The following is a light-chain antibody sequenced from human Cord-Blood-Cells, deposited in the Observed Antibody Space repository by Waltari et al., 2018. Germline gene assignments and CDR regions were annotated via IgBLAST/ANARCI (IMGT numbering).Light chain of an antibody. V-gene: IGKV1-5*03. CDR1: QSISSW. Sequence: DLQMTQPPSTLSASVGDRVTITCRARQSISSWLDWYQQKPGKAPKLLSYKASSLESGVPSRFSGSGSGTEFTLTISSLQPDDCATYYCQQYNSYSWTFGQGTKVEIK. CDR2: KAS. CDR3: QQYNSYSWT. J-gene: IGKJ1*01.